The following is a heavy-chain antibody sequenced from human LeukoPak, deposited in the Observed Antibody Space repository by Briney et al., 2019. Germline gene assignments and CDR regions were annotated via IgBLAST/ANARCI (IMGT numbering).Heavy chain of an antibody. J-gene: IGHJ5*02. V-gene: IGHV4-4*07. CDR2: IYTSGST. CDR1: GGSISSYY. CDR3: ARDYDVLTAYPPTQLFDP. D-gene: IGHD3-9*01. Sequence: SETLSLTCTVSGGSISSYYWSWIQQPAGKGLEWIGRIYTSGSTNYNPSLKSRVTMSVETSKNQFSLKPNSGTAADTAVYYCARDYDVLTAYPPTQLFDPWGQGTLVTVSS.